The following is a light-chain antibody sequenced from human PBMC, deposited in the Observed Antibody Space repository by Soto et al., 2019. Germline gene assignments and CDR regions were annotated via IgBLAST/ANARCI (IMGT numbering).Light chain of an antibody. CDR3: QQYGTSPLT. CDR2: AAS. CDR1: QSVRSSY. V-gene: IGKV3-20*01. Sequence: EIVLTQSPGTLSLSPGERATLSCRASQSVRSSYLAWYQQKPGQAPRLLIYAASSRATGIPGRFRGSESGTDFPLTISRLETEDFAVYYCQQYGTSPLTFGGGTKVEVK. J-gene: IGKJ4*01.